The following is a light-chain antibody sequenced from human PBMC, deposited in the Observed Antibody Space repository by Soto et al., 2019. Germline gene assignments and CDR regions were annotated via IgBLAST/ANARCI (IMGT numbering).Light chain of an antibody. CDR1: QSISSSF. CDR2: GAS. V-gene: IGKV3-20*01. Sequence: DIVLTQSPGTLSLSPGQRATLSCRASQSISSSFLAWYQQKPGQAPRLLIYGASSRATGIPDRFSGSGSGTDFTLTISRLEPEDFAVYYCQQCGSSPETFGQGTKVE. J-gene: IGKJ1*01. CDR3: QQCGSSPET.